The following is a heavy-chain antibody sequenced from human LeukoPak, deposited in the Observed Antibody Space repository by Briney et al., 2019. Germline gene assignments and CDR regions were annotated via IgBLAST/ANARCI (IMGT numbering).Heavy chain of an antibody. CDR3: ARDGSGSYYI. V-gene: IGHV3-48*01. Sequence: PGGSLRLSCVASGFTFSNYSIHWVRQAPAKGLEWVSYISSRSTTIYYADSVKGRFTISRDNAKNSLYLQMNSLRAEDTAVYYCARDGSGSYYIWGQGTLVIVSS. CDR2: ISSRSTTI. D-gene: IGHD1-26*01. CDR1: GFTFSNYS. J-gene: IGHJ4*02.